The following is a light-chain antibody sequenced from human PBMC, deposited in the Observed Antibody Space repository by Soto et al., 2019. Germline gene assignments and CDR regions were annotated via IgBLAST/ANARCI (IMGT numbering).Light chain of an antibody. CDR2: GAA. Sequence: IVMTQSPAILSVSPGERATLSCRANQSISSNLAWYQQKPGQAPRLLIYGAATRATGIPARFSGSGSGTDFTLTINSLQSEDSAVYYCQMYNNWVGTFGGGTKVDIK. J-gene: IGKJ4*01. CDR3: QMYNNWVGT. V-gene: IGKV3-15*01. CDR1: QSISSN.